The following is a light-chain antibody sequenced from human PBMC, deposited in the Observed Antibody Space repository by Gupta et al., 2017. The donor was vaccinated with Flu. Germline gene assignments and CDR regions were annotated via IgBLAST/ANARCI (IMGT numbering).Light chain of an antibody. CDR1: QSVNMNY. CDR3: HQYGSTRGYT. V-gene: IGKV3-20*01. Sequence: EIVLTQSPGTLSLSPGERATLSCRASQSVNMNYLAWFQQKSGQAPRLLIYGASNRATGIPDRFSGSGSGTDFTLTISRLEPEDFAVYYCHQYGSTRGYTFGQGTQLEIK. CDR2: GAS. J-gene: IGKJ2*01.